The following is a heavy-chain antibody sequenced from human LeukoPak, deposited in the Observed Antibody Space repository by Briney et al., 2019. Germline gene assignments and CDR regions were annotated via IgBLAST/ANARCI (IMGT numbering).Heavy chain of an antibody. CDR1: GFTFSTYL. J-gene: IGHJ4*02. Sequence: GGSLRLSCEASGFTFSTYLMSWVRQAPGKGREWGANIKQEGSEKYYVDYVNGRFTISRDNAKNSLYLQMNSPRAADTAMYYCASDSAGNDYWGQGTLVTVSS. D-gene: IGHD6-13*01. CDR3: ASDSAGNDY. CDR2: IKQEGSEK. V-gene: IGHV3-7*01.